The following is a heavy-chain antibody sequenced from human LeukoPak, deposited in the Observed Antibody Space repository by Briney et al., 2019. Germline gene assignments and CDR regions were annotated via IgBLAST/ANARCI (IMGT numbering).Heavy chain of an antibody. Sequence: PSETLSLTCTVSGASFNSDDQYWNWIRQSPGKGLEWIGSIHPSGMLYNNPSLESRVTMSRDTPKNQFSLNLDSVTAADTAVYFCSRGLDSRKLGYWGQGILVTVSS. CDR2: IHPSGML. J-gene: IGHJ4*02. V-gene: IGHV4-31*03. D-gene: IGHD3-22*01. CDR3: SRGLDSRKLGY. CDR1: GASFNSDDQY.